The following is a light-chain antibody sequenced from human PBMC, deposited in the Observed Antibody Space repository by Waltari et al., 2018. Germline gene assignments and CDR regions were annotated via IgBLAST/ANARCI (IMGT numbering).Light chain of an antibody. Sequence: QSALTQPASVSGSPGQSITISCTGTSSDVGGYDFVSWYQQHPGKVPKLISYEVTNRPAGVSNRISGSKSCNTASLTISGFQAEDEADYYCASYTTTTTVIFGSGTKVTV. CDR3: ASYTTTTTVI. V-gene: IGLV2-14*01. CDR1: SSDVGGYDF. CDR2: EVT. J-gene: IGLJ1*01.